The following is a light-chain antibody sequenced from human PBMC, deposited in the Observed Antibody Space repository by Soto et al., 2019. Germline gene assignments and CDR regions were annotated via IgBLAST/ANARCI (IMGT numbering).Light chain of an antibody. CDR2: GAS. CDR3: QQYETSPRT. Sequence: EIVLTQSPCTLSLSPGERTTLSCRASQSVSSNFLDWYQQKPGQAPRLLIYGASSRATGIPDRFSGSGSGTDFTLTISRLEPEDFAVYYCQQYETSPRTFGQGTKVDIK. CDR1: QSVSSNF. V-gene: IGKV3-20*01. J-gene: IGKJ1*01.